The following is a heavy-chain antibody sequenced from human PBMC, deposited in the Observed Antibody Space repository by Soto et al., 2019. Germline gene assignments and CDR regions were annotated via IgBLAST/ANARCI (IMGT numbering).Heavy chain of an antibody. J-gene: IGHJ4*02. CDR1: GGSFSGYY. CDR2: INHSGST. D-gene: IGHD3-3*01. Sequence: PSETLSLTCAVYGGSFSGYYWSWIRQPPGKGLEWIGEINHSGSTNYNPSLKSRVTISIDTSNNQFSLKLTSLTAADTAVFYCVRLKHDFWSGYLVDNWGQGTLVTVSS. CDR3: VRLKHDFWSGYLVDN. V-gene: IGHV4-34*01.